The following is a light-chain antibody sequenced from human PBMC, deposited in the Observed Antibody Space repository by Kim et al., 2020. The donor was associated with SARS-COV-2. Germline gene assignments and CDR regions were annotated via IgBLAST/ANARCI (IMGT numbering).Light chain of an antibody. J-gene: IGKJ5*01. V-gene: IGKV1-13*02. CDR1: QDITSA. CDR2: AAS. CDR3: QQFNSYPP. Sequence: SASVGDRVTITRRTSQDITSALAWYQQRPGKAPKLLIYAASTLESGVPSRFSGSGSGTDFTLTINGLQPEDFATYYCQQFNSYPPFGQGTRLEIK.